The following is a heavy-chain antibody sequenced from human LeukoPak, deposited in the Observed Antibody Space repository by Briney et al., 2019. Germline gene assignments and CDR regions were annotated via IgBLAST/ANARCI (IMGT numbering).Heavy chain of an antibody. J-gene: IGHJ4*02. V-gene: IGHV3-30-3*01. CDR2: ISYDGSNK. Sequence: GGSLRLSCAASGFTFRSYAMHWVRQAPGKGLEWVAVISYDGSNKYYADSVKGRFTISRDDVKNMLYLQMNSLRVEDTGLYYCSTVEHFWGQGTLVTVSS. CDR1: GFTFRSYA. CDR3: STVEHF. D-gene: IGHD1-1*01.